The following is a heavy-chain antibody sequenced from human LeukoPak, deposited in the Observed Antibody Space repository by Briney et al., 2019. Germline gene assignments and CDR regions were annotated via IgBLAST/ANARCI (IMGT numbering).Heavy chain of an antibody. CDR3: ARDRELFWFDP. CDR1: GYSISSGYY. J-gene: IGHJ5*02. CDR2: VFHSGST. Sequence: SETLSLTCTVSGYSISSGYYWGWIRQPPGKGLEWIGSVFHSGSTYYNPSLKSRVTISVDTSRNQFSLKLSSVTAADTAVYYCARDRELFWFDPWGQGTLVTVSS. V-gene: IGHV4-38-2*02. D-gene: IGHD2-15*01.